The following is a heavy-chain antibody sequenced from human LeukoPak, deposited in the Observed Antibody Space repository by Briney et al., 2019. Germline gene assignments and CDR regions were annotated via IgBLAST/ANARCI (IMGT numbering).Heavy chain of an antibody. J-gene: IGHJ5*02. CDR3: ARYDYGDCWFDP. CDR2: ISDSGST. D-gene: IGHD4-17*01. CDR1: GGSMNNYY. Sequence: SQTLSLTCTVSGGSMNNYYWSWIRQAPGKGLEWIGYISDSGSTNYNPSLGSRVTISVDTSKNQFSLKLTSVTAADTALYYCARYDYGDCWFDPWGQGTLVTVSS. V-gene: IGHV4-59*01.